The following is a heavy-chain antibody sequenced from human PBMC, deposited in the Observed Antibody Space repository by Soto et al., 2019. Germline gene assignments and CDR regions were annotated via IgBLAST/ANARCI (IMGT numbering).Heavy chain of an antibody. Sequence: GGSLRLSCAASGFTFSNAWMSWVRQAPGKGLEWVAVISYDGSNKYYADSVKGRFTISRDNSKNTLYLQMNSLRAEDTAVYYCARDDLLEMATISDAFDIWGQGTMVTVSS. J-gene: IGHJ3*02. CDR2: ISYDGSNK. CDR3: ARDDLLEMATISDAFDI. D-gene: IGHD5-12*01. CDR1: GFTFSNAW. V-gene: IGHV3-30-3*01.